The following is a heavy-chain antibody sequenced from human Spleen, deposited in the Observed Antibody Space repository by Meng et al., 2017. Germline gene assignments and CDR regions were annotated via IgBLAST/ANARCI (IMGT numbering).Heavy chain of an antibody. Sequence: ASVKVSCKASGYTFTGYYMHWVRQAPGQGLEWMGRINPNSGGTNYAQKFQGRVTMTRDTSISTAYMELSRLRSDDTAVYYCARDTYYYDSSGYWINWGQGTLVTVSS. CDR2: INPNSGGT. V-gene: IGHV1-2*06. D-gene: IGHD3-22*01. J-gene: IGHJ4*02. CDR1: GYTFTGYY. CDR3: ARDTYYYDSSGYWIN.